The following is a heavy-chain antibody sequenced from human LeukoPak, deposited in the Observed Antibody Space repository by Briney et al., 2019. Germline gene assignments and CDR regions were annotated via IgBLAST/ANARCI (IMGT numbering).Heavy chain of an antibody. Sequence: ASVKVSCKASGYTLINYDINWVRQATGQGLEWMGWMNPNSGNTGYAQKFQGRITMTRNTSISTAYMELSSLTSEDTALYYCATAPGWRSGLNWFDPWGQGTLVTVSS. D-gene: IGHD3-3*01. J-gene: IGHJ5*02. CDR3: ATAPGWRSGLNWFDP. V-gene: IGHV1-8*01. CDR2: MNPNSGNT. CDR1: GYTLINYD.